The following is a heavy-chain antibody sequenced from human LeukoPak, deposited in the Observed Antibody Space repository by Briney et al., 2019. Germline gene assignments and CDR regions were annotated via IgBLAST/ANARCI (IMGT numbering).Heavy chain of an antibody. J-gene: IGHJ3*02. Sequence: GGSLRLSCAASGFTFSSYWMHWVRQAPGKGLVWVSRINTDGSSTSYADSVKGRFTISRDNAKNTLYLQMNSLRAEDTAVYYCARGYSSGQDAFDIWGQGTMVTVSS. D-gene: IGHD6-19*01. CDR3: ARGYSSGQDAFDI. V-gene: IGHV3-74*01. CDR2: INTDGSST. CDR1: GFTFSSYW.